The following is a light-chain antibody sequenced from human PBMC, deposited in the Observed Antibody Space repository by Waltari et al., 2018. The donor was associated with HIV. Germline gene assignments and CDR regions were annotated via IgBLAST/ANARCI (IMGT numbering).Light chain of an antibody. CDR3: SSYTSSSTWV. J-gene: IGLJ3*02. CDR2: EVT. V-gene: IGLV2-14*01. Sequence: QSALTQPASVSGSPGQSITISCTGTSSDVGGYNYVSWYQQHPGKAPKLMIYEVTNRPSGVSNRFSGSKSGNTASLTISGLQLEDEADYYCSSYTSSSTWVFGGGTKLTVL. CDR1: SSDVGGYNY.